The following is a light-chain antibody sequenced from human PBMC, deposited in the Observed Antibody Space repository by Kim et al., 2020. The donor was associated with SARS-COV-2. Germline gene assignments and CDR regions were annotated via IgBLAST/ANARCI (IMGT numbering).Light chain of an antibody. J-gene: IGLJ2*01. CDR3: QAWDSITAHVV. V-gene: IGLV3-1*01. CDR1: KLGDKY. CDR2: QDS. Sequence: SYELTQPPSVSVSPGQTASITCSGDKLGDKYACWYQQKPGQSPVLVIYQDSKRPSGIPERFSGSNSGNTATLTISGTQAMDEADYYCQAWDSITAHVVFGGGTKLTVL.